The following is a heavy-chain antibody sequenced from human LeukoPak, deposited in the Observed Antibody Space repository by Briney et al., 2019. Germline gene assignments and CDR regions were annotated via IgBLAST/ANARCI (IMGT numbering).Heavy chain of an antibody. Sequence: PSETLSLTCTVSGGSISSSTSYWGWIRQPPGKGLEWIGNIYYSGTTYYNPSLKSRVTISVDTSKNQFSLNLSSVTAADTAVYYCARLHGDYRGVPHNYYYYMDVWGKGTTVTISS. CDR1: GGSISSSTSY. V-gene: IGHV4-39*07. CDR2: IYYSGTT. J-gene: IGHJ6*03. CDR3: ARLHGDYRGVPHNYYYYMDV. D-gene: IGHD4-17*01.